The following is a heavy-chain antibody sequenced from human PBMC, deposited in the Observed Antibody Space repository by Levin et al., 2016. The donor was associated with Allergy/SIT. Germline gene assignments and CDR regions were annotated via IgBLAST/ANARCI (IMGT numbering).Heavy chain of an antibody. CDR1: GFTFSSYG. J-gene: IGHJ5*02. CDR3: AKGTGASTSRPFDP. V-gene: IGHV3-30*18. Sequence: GESLKISCAASGFTFSSYGMHWVRQAPGKGLEWVAIISYDGSNTYYADSVKGRFTISRDTSKNTLYLQMNSLRPEDTAVYYCAKGTGASTSRPFDPWGQGTLVTVSS. D-gene: IGHD2-2*01. CDR2: ISYDGSNT.